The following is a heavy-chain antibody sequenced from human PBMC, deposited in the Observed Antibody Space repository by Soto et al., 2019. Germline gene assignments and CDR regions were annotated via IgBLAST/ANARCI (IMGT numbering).Heavy chain of an antibody. V-gene: IGHV1-3*01. CDR1: GYTFTSYA. J-gene: IGHJ4*02. CDR2: INAGNGNT. D-gene: IGHD1-26*01. Sequence: GASVKVSYKASGYTFTSYAMHWVRQAPGQRLEWMGWINAGNGNTKYSQKFQGRVTITRDTSASTAYMELSSLRSEDTAVYYCARGSVGATLILTSFDYWGQGTLVTSPQ. CDR3: ARGSVGATLILTSFDY.